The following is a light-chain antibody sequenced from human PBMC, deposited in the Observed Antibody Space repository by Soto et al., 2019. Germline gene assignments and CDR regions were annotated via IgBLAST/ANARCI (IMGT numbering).Light chain of an antibody. J-gene: IGKJ1*01. V-gene: IGKV1-27*01. CDR2: AAS. CDR1: QGISNS. CDR3: QRYDSPPT. Sequence: IVMMQSSDSLASSVGDSVAITCRPSQGISNSLAWYQQKPGKGPKLLLHAASTLQSGVPSRFSGSGSGSDFTLTISILQPEDVANYCCQRYDSPPTFGPGTKVDIK.